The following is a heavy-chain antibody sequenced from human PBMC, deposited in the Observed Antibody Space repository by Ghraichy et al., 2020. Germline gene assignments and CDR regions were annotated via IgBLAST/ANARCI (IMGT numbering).Heavy chain of an antibody. CDR1: GGSFSGYY. V-gene: IGHV4-34*01. CDR3: ARGSELYGMDV. CDR2: INHSGST. J-gene: IGHJ6*02. Sequence: SQTLSLTCAVYGGSFSGYYWSWIRQPPGKGLEWIGEINHSGSTNYNPSLKSRVTISVDTSKNQFSLKLSSVTAADTAVYYCARGSELYGMDVWGQGTTVTVSS. D-gene: IGHD1-26*01.